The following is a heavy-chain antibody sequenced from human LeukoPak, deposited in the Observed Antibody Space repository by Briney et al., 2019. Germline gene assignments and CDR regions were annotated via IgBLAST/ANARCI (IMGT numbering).Heavy chain of an antibody. D-gene: IGHD2-21*01. CDR2: IYSSGGT. CDR3: ARDRGGVGDY. J-gene: IGHJ4*02. V-gene: IGHV4-4*07. CDR1: GGSISGYY. Sequence: SETLSLTCSVSGGSISGYYWSWIRQPAGKGLEWIGRIYSSGGTNYNPSLKSRVTMSVDTSENQFSLKLSSVTAADTAVYYCARDRGGVGDYWGQGTLVTVSS.